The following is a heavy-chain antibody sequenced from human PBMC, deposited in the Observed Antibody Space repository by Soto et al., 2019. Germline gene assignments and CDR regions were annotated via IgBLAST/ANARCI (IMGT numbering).Heavy chain of an antibody. CDR2: ISSSGSTI. CDR3: ARDQEAGSFFPYYYGMDV. D-gene: IGHD6-13*01. CDR1: GFTFSSYE. V-gene: IGHV3-48*03. Sequence: EVQLVESGGGLVQPGGSLRLSCATSGFTFSSYEVNWVRQAPGKGLEWVSYISSSGSTIYYADSVKGRFTISRDNAKNSLYLQMDSLRAEDTAVYYCARDQEAGSFFPYYYGMDVWGQGTTVTVSS. J-gene: IGHJ6*02.